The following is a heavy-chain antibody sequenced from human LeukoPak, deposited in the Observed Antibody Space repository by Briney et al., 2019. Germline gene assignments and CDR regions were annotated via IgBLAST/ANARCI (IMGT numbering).Heavy chain of an antibody. CDR1: GGSISTYY. D-gene: IGHD2-15*01. Sequence: SETLSLTCTVSGGSISTYYWNWIRQPPGKGLDWIGYTFYSGSTNYNPSLKSRVTTSVDTSRNQFSLKLSSVTAADTAVYYCARATLNCSGGSCYFHFDYWGQGTLVTVSS. V-gene: IGHV4-59*01. J-gene: IGHJ4*02. CDR2: TFYSGST. CDR3: ARATLNCSGGSCYFHFDY.